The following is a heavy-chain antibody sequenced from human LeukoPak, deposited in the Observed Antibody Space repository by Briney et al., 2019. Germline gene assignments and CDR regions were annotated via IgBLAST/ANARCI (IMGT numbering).Heavy chain of an antibody. CDR3: ARARTYYYDSSGYVYYYYGMDV. CDR2: IYSGGST. Sequence: GGSLRLSCAPSGFTVSSNYMSWVRPAPGKGLEWGSVIYSGGSTYYADSVKGRFTISRDNSKNTLYLQMNSLRAEDTAVYYCARARTYYYDSSGYVYYYYGMDVWGQGTTVTVSS. J-gene: IGHJ6*02. CDR1: GFTVSSNY. D-gene: IGHD3-22*01. V-gene: IGHV3-53*01.